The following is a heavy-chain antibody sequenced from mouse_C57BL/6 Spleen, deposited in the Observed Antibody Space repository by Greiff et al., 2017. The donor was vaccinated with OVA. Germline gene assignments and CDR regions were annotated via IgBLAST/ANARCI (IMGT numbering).Heavy chain of an antibody. CDR3: TTRYDGNFDY. D-gene: IGHD2-1*01. CDR2: IDPENGDT. V-gene: IGHV14-4*01. CDR1: GFNIKDDY. J-gene: IGHJ2*01. Sequence: EVQLQQSGAELVRPGASVKLSCTASGFNIKDDYMHWVKQRPEQGLEWIGWIDPENGDTEYASKFQGKATITADTSSNTAYLQLSSLTSEDAAVYYCTTRYDGNFDYWGQGTTLTVSS.